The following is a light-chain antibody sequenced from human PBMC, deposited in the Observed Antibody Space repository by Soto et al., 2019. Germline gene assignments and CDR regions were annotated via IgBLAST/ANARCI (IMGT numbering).Light chain of an antibody. Sequence: QSALTQPASVSGSPGQSISISCTGTSSDVGAYNYVSWYQQHPGKAPKLLIYEASKRPSGVSSRFSGSKSGNTASLTISGLQAEDEADYFCCSYAGSNNVVFGGGTKLTVL. CDR1: SSDVGAYNY. CDR2: EAS. V-gene: IGLV2-23*01. CDR3: CSYAGSNNVV. J-gene: IGLJ2*01.